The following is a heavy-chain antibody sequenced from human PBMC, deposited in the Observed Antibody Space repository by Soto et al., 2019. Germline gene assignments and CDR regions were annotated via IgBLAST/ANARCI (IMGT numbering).Heavy chain of an antibody. V-gene: IGHV1-69*08. J-gene: IGHJ4*02. D-gene: IGHD3-10*01. CDR3: APERLNLVRGVSDF. CDR1: GDTFNNYV. CDR2: IIPITGTP. Sequence: QVQLEQSGAEVKKPGSSVKVSCRASGDTFNNYVIAWVRQAPGQGLEYIGRIIPITGTPKYAPKFQDRVTIAAAKSTGTAYMEMRSLTFEDTAVYYCAPERLNLVRGVSDFWGQGTLVTVSS.